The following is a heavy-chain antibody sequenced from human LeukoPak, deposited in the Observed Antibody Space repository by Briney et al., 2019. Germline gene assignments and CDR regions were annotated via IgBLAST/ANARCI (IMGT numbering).Heavy chain of an antibody. Sequence: GGSLRLSCAASGFIFSTYGMHWVRQAPGKGLEWVAVILCDGSDKYFVDSVKGRFTISRDNSKNTLYLQMNSLRAEDTAVYYCAKSRGSLAAAAPDYWGQGTLVTVSS. CDR2: ILCDGSDK. CDR1: GFIFSTYG. D-gene: IGHD6-13*01. J-gene: IGHJ4*02. V-gene: IGHV3-30*18. CDR3: AKSRGSLAAAAPDY.